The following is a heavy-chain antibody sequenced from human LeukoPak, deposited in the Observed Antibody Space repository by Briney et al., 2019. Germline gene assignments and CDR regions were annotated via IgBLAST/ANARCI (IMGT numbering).Heavy chain of an antibody. D-gene: IGHD5-18*01. CDR2: IYIGGRT. CDR1: GFTVSGNH. CDR3: AREGVGYFFDY. V-gene: IGHV3-53*05. Sequence: GGSLRLSCAASGFTVSGNHVSWVRPAPGKGLEWVSVIYIGGRTYYADSVKGRFTISRDNSKNTLFLQMRGLRPEDTAIYYCAREGVGYFFDYWGQGALVTVSS. J-gene: IGHJ4*02.